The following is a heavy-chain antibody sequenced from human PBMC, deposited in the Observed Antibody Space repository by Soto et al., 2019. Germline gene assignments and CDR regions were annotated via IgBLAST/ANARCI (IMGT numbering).Heavy chain of an antibody. J-gene: IGHJ6*02. CDR1: GVTFSSYV. Sequence: GGSLRLSCAASGVTFSSYVMTWVRQAPGKGLEWVSPISGSGGSTKHAASVQGRFTISRANSKNTLYLQMDSLRPEATSVYYCAKPSSSSGWGYYRSYAMDVWGQGTTVTVSS. CDR3: AKPSSSSGWGYYRSYAMDV. D-gene: IGHD6-6*01. V-gene: IGHV3-23*01. CDR2: ISGSGGST.